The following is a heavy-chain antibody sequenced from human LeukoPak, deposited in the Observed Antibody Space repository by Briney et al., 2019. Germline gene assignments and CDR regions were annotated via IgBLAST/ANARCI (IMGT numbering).Heavy chain of an antibody. CDR2: IRSKANNYAT. D-gene: IGHD2-2*01. V-gene: IGHV3-73*01. Sequence: PGGSLKLSCAASGFTLSGSAMHWVRQASGKGLEWVGRIRSKANNYATAYAASVRGRFPISRDDSTNTAYLKMNSLKTEDTAVYYCTSPQDIVLVPAERMAFDIWGQGTMVTVSS. CDR1: GFTLSGSA. CDR3: TSPQDIVLVPAERMAFDI. J-gene: IGHJ3*02.